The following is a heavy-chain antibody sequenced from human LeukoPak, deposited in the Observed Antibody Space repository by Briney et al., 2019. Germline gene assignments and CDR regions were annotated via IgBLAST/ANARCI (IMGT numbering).Heavy chain of an antibody. D-gene: IGHD3-22*01. J-gene: IGHJ5*02. CDR1: GFTFRSYE. CDR3: ARETRGHYYDSSGPDH. CDR2: ISSSDSTS. Sequence: GGPVRLSCAASGFTFRSYEMNWVRQAPGKGLEWVSYISSSDSTSHYADSVKGRFTISSDNAKNSLYLQMNSLRVEDMGVYYCARETRGHYYDSSGPDHWGQGTLVTDSS. V-gene: IGHV3-48*03.